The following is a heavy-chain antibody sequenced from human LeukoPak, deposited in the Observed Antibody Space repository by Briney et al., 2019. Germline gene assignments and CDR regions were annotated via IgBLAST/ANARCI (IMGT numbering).Heavy chain of an antibody. CDR2: M. V-gene: IGHV4-38-2*02. D-gene: IGHD3-16*01. J-gene: IGHJ4*02. CDR3: ARGPTFIDY. Sequence: PSETLSLTCTVSGYSIGSGYYWGWIRQPPGKGLEWIGSMYNPSLKSRVTMSVDTSKNQFSLKLSSVTAADTAVYYCARGPTFIDYWGQGTLVTVSS. CDR1: GYSIGSGYY.